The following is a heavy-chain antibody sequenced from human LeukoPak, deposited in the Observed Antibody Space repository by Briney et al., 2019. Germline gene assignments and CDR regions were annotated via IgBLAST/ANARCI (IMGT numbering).Heavy chain of an antibody. CDR2: ITSSNNYI. V-gene: IGHV3-21*03. D-gene: IGHD3-3*01. Sequence: KPGGSLRLSCAASGFTFSSYSMNWVRQAPGKGLEWVSSITSSNNYIYYGDSVKGRFTISRDDAKNSLFLQMNSLKTEDTAVYYCTRHYDFWSGYRGDAFDIWGQGTMVTVSS. CDR1: GFTFSSYS. CDR3: TRHYDFWSGYRGDAFDI. J-gene: IGHJ3*02.